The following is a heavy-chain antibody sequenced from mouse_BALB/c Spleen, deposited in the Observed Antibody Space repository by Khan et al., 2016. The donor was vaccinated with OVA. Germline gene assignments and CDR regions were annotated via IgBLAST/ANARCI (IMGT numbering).Heavy chain of an antibody. CDR3: ARGGSSGPAWFAY. Sequence: EVQLQESGPGLVKPSQSLSLTCSVTGYSITSGYFWNWIRQFPGNKLERMGYIRYDGDSNYNPSLKNRISITRDTSKNHFFLKLNSVTPEDTATYYCARGGSSGPAWFAYWGQGTLVTVSA. CDR1: GYSITSGYF. J-gene: IGHJ3*01. D-gene: IGHD3-1*01. V-gene: IGHV3-6*02. CDR2: IRYDGDS.